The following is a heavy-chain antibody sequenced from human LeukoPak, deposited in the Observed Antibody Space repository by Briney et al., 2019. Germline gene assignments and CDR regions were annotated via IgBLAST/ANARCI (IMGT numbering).Heavy chain of an antibody. V-gene: IGHV1-18*01. J-gene: IGHJ4*02. Sequence: ASVKVSCKASGYTFTSYGISWVRQARGQGLEWMGWISAYNGNTNYAQKLQGRVTMTTDTSTSTAYMELRSLRSDDTAVYYCARVNDYDGPGFFDYWGQGTLVTVSS. D-gene: IGHD4-17*01. CDR1: GYTFTSYG. CDR3: ARVNDYDGPGFFDY. CDR2: ISAYNGNT.